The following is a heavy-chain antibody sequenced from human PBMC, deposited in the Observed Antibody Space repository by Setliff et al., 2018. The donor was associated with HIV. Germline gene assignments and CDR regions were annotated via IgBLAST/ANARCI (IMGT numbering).Heavy chain of an antibody. V-gene: IGHV4-59*01. CDR2: IYYSGGT. CDR3: ARDLTPGDDSSGYYLSAAFDI. D-gene: IGHD3-22*01. Sequence: SETLSLTCTVSGGSISSYYWSWIRQPPGKGLEWSGYIYYSGGTNYNPSLKSRVTISVDTSKNQFSLKLSSVTAADTAVYYCARDLTPGDDSSGYYLSAAFDIWGQGTMVTVSS. CDR1: GGSISSYY. J-gene: IGHJ3*02.